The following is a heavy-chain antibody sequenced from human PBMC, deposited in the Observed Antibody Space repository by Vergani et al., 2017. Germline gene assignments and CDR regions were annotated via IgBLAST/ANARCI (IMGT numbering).Heavy chain of an antibody. V-gene: IGHV3-23*01. J-gene: IGHJ3*02. Sequence: EVQLLESGGGLVQPGGSLRLSCAASGFTFSSYAMSWVRQAPGKGLEWVSAISGSGGSTYYADSVKGRFTISRDNSKNTLYLQMNSLRAEDTAVYYCAKDGYDSSVFGDAFDIWGQGTMVTVSS. CDR2: ISGSGGST. CDR1: GFTFSSYA. CDR3: AKDGYDSSVFGDAFDI. D-gene: IGHD3-22*01.